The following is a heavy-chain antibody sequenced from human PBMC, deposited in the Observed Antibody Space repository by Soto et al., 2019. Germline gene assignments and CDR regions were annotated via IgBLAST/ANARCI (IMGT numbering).Heavy chain of an antibody. CDR2: IHYNGNT. Sequence: QVQLQVSAPGLVKPSETLSLTCTVSGDSISAYSWSWVRQPPGKGQEWIGNIHYNGNTKYNPSLKSRVTMSVDTSKNQFSLKLISVTAADTAKYFCAREGNLGRWLQPLDFWGQGTLVTVSS. CDR1: GDSISAYS. CDR3: AREGNLGRWLQPLDF. V-gene: IGHV4-59*01. D-gene: IGHD5-12*01. J-gene: IGHJ4*02.